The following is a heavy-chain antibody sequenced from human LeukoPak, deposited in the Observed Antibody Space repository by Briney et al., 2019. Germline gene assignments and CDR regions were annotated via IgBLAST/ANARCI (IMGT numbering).Heavy chain of an antibody. V-gene: IGHV3-23*01. CDR3: AKAPYSSGWYVKWFDP. J-gene: IGHJ5*02. CDR1: GFTFRNYA. D-gene: IGHD6-19*01. CDR2: ISGSADNT. Sequence: GGSLRLSCAASGFTFRNYAMTWVRQAPGKGLEWVSAISGSADNTYYADSVKGRFTISRDNSKNTLYLQMNSLRAEDTAVYYCAKAPYSSGWYVKWFDPWGQGTLVTVSS.